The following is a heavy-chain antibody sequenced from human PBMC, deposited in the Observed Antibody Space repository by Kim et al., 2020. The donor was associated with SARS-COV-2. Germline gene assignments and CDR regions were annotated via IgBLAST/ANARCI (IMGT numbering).Heavy chain of an antibody. CDR1: GFTFSSYA. D-gene: IGHD1-26*01. Sequence: GGSLRLSCAASGFTFSSYAMHWVRQAPGKGLEWVAVISYDGSNKYYADSVKGRFTISRDNSKNTLYLQMNSLRAEDTAVYYCARDRGWWELAFDYWGQGTLVTVSS. CDR2: ISYDGSNK. CDR3: ARDRGWWELAFDY. J-gene: IGHJ4*02. V-gene: IGHV3-30*04.